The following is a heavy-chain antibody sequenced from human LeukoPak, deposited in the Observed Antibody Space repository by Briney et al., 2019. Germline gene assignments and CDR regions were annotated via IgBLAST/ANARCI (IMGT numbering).Heavy chain of an antibody. CDR2: IYSGGST. Sequence: GGSLRLSCAASGLSVSNNYMSWVRQAPGKGLEWVSVIYSGGSTFYADSVKGRFTISRDNSKNTLYLQMNSLRAEDTAVYYCASDSYSPEYFQHWGQGTLVTVSS. V-gene: IGHV3-66*01. J-gene: IGHJ1*01. D-gene: IGHD2-15*01. CDR3: ASDSYSPEYFQH. CDR1: GLSVSNNY.